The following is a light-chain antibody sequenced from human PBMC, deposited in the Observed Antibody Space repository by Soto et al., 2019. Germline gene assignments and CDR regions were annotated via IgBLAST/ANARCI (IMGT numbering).Light chain of an antibody. J-gene: IGKJ1*01. Sequence: DSHMTHPPYTLSASVGDRVTVPFRASQSISSWLAWYQQKPGKAPNLLIYDASSLESGVPSRFSGSGSGTEFTLTISSLQPDDFATYYCQQHNSYPWTLGKGTKVDI. CDR1: QSISSW. V-gene: IGKV1-5*01. CDR2: DAS. CDR3: QQHNSYPWT.